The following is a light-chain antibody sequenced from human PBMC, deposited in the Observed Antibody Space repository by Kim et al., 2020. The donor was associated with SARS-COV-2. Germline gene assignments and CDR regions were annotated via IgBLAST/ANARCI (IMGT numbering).Light chain of an antibody. J-gene: IGLJ3*02. V-gene: IGLV2-11*03. CDR2: DVN. CDR1: NSDVGGYDS. CDR3: CSYAGSYTWV. Sequence: GQSVTISCTGTNSDVGGYDSVSWYQQHPGKAPKLVIFDVNKVPSGVTDRFYGSKSGTTASLTIYRLQAEDEADYFCCSYAGSYTWVFGGGTKLTVL.